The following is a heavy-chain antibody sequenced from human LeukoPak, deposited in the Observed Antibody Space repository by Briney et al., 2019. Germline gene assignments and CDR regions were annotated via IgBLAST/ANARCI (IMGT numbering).Heavy chain of an antibody. D-gene: IGHD3-9*01. Sequence: GRSLRLSCAASGFTFSDYGMHWVRQAPGKGLEWVAVIANDGRDKKYADSVRGRFTISRDNSKNTVYLQMNSLRAEDTAVYYCARDPGYAIYYFDYWGQGLLVTVSS. CDR3: ARDPGYAIYYFDY. CDR1: GFTFSDYG. V-gene: IGHV3-30*03. CDR2: IANDGRDK. J-gene: IGHJ4*02.